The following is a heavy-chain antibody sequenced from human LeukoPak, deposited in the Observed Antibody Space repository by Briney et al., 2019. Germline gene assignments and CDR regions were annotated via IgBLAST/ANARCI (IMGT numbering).Heavy chain of an antibody. V-gene: IGHV3-74*01. J-gene: IGHJ4*02. CDR2: IKSDGSIT. CDR3: ARVGASVGAIDY. D-gene: IGHD1-26*01. Sequence: GSLRLSCAASGFTFSSYWMHWVRQDPGKGLVWVSRIKSDGSITSYADSVKGRFTISRDNAKNTLYLQMNSLRAEDTAVYYCARVGASVGAIDYWGQGTLVTVSS. CDR1: GFTFSSYW.